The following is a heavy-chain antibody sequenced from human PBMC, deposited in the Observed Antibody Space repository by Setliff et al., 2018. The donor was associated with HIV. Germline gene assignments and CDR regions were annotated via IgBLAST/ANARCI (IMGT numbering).Heavy chain of an antibody. V-gene: IGHV1-69*05. D-gene: IGHD3-10*01. Sequence: ASVKVSCKASGGTFSSYAISWVRQAPGQGLEWMGGIIPIFGTANYAQKFQGRVTITTDESTSTAYMELSSLRSEDTAVYYCARGGNYYGSGSYAELLDYWGQGTLVTVSS. CDR3: ARGGNYYGSGSYAELLDY. J-gene: IGHJ4*02. CDR1: GGTFSSYA. CDR2: IIPIFGTA.